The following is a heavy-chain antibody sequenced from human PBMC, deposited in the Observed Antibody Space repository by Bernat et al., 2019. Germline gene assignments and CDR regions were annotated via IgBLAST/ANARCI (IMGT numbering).Heavy chain of an antibody. CDR2: IWYDGSNK. Sequence: QVQLVESGGGVVQPGRSLRLSCAASGFSFSSYGMHWVRQAPVKGLEWVAVIWYDGSNKNYTDSVKGRFTISRDNSKNTLYLQMNNLRAEDTAVYYCARDWGGLQGDIGWGQGTLVTISS. V-gene: IGHV3-33*01. J-gene: IGHJ4*02. CDR3: ARDWGGLQGDIG. D-gene: IGHD3-10*01. CDR1: GFSFSSYG.